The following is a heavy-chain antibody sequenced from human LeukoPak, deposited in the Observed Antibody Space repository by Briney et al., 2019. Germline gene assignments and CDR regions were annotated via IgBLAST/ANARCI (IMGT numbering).Heavy chain of an antibody. Sequence: GGSLRLSCAAYGFTVSSNYMSWVRQAPGKGLEWVSVISGSGGSTYSADSVKGRFTISRDNSKNTLYLQMNSLRAEDTAVYFCAKSQDGGRLFHFDYWGQGTLVTVSS. V-gene: IGHV3-23*01. CDR1: GFTVSSNY. D-gene: IGHD1-26*01. CDR3: AKSQDGGRLFHFDY. CDR2: ISGSGGST. J-gene: IGHJ4*02.